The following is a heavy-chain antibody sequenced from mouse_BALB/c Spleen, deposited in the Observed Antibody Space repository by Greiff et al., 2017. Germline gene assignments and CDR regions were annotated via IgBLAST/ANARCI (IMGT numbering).Heavy chain of an antibody. D-gene: IGHD2-14*01. CDR1: GFSLTSYG. CDR3: DRNYRYDRDGDAMDY. CDR2: IWSGGST. J-gene: IGHJ4*01. V-gene: IGHV2-2*02. Sequence: QVQLKESGPGLVQPSQSLSITCTVSGFSLTSYGVHWVRQSPGKGLEWLGVIWSGGSTDYNAAFISRLSISKDNSKSQVFFKMNSLQANDTAIYYCDRNYRYDRDGDAMDYWGQGTAVTVSS.